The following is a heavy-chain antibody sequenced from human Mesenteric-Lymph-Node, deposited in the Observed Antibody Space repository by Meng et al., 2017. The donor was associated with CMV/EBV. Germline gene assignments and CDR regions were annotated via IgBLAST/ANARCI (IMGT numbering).Heavy chain of an antibody. V-gene: IGHV1-2*06. Sequence: QVQLVQSGAEVKKPGASVRVSYKASGYTFIDYYINWVRQAPGQGLEWMGRINPKTGGRSYAQNFQGRVTMTRDTSINTAYMEVNRLNSDDTAMYYCARDRDTDWYSPLDYWGPGTLVTVSS. D-gene: IGHD3-9*01. J-gene: IGHJ4*02. CDR3: ARDRDTDWYSPLDY. CDR2: INPKTGGR. CDR1: GYTFIDYY.